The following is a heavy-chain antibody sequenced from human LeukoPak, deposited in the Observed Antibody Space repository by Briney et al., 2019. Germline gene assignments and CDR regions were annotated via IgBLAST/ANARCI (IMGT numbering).Heavy chain of an antibody. CDR3: ARADWNDVRGD. Sequence: PGGSLRLSCAASGFTFSSYSMNWVRQAPGKGVEWVSSISSSSSYIYYADSVKGRFTISRDNAKNSLYLQMNSLRAEDTAVYYCARADWNDVRGDWGQGTLVTVSS. CDR2: ISSSSSYI. D-gene: IGHD1-1*01. J-gene: IGHJ4*02. CDR1: GFTFSSYS. V-gene: IGHV3-21*01.